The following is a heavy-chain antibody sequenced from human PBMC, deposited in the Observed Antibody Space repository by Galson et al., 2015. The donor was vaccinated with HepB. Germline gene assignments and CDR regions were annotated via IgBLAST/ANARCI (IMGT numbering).Heavy chain of an antibody. CDR3: ARGYSDSQGYYYAIVV. J-gene: IGHJ6*02. Sequence: SVKVSCKASGYTFTNYDIHWVRQATGQGLEWMGWMNPNNGNTGYEQKFQGRVTMTRNTSISTAYMELSSLRSEDTAVYYCARGYSDSQGYYYAIVVWGPGTPVTV. CDR2: MNPNNGNT. D-gene: IGHD1-26*01. V-gene: IGHV1-8*01. CDR1: GYTFTNYD.